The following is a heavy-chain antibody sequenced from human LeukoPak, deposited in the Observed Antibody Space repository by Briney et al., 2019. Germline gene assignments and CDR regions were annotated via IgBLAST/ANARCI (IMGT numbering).Heavy chain of an antibody. CDR3: ARLRYCSSTSCYEL. Sequence: SETLSLTCTVSGGSISSYYWSWIRQPPGKGLEWIGYIYYSGSTNYNPSLESRVTISVDTSKNQFSLKLSSVTAADTAVYYCARLRYCSSTSCYELWGQGTLVTVSS. J-gene: IGHJ4*02. D-gene: IGHD2-2*01. CDR1: GGSISSYY. V-gene: IGHV4-59*12. CDR2: IYYSGST.